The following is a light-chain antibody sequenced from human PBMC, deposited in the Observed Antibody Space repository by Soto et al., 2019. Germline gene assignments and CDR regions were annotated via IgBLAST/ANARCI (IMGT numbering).Light chain of an antibody. J-gene: IGKJ4*01. CDR1: QSVSSS. Sequence: EIVLTQSPATLSLSPGDRATLSCRASQSVSSSLAWYQQKPGQAPRLLIYDASNRATGIPARFRGSGSGTDFTLTITSLEPEDFAVYYCQQRTNWPPLTFGGGTKVEIK. V-gene: IGKV3-11*01. CDR3: QQRTNWPPLT. CDR2: DAS.